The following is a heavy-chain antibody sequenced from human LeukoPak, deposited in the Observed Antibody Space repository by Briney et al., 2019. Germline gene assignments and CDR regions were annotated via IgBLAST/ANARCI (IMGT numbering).Heavy chain of an antibody. V-gene: IGHV4-59*01. Sequence: SETLSLTCTVSGGSITGYYWNWIRQPPGKGLEWIGYIYYSGTTNYNPSLKSRVTISVDTSKNQFSLKMNSVTAADTAVYYCARGTSSGWYGFDSWGQGTLVTVSS. CDR1: GGSITGYY. J-gene: IGHJ4*02. CDR3: ARGTSSGWYGFDS. D-gene: IGHD6-19*01. CDR2: IYYSGTT.